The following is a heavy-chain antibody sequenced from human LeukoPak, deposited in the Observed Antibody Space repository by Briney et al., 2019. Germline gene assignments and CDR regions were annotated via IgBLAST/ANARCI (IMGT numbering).Heavy chain of an antibody. CDR3: ARKYSGYDVFDY. J-gene: IGHJ4*02. V-gene: IGHV6-1*01. Sequence: SQTLSLTCAISGDSVNSAAWNWIRQSPSRGLEWLGRTYYRSKWYNDYAVSVKSRITINPDTSKNQFSLQLNSVTAADTAVYYCARKYSGYDVFDYWGQGTLVTVSS. CDR1: GDSVNSAA. CDR2: TYYRSKWYN. D-gene: IGHD5-12*01.